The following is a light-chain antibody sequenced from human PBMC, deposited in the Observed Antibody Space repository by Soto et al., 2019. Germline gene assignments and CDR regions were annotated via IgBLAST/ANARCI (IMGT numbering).Light chain of an antibody. CDR3: QQYKSSST. J-gene: IGKJ1*01. CDR2: KAS. V-gene: IGKV1-5*03. Sequence: DIQMTQSPSTLSASVGYTFTITCRASESISIWLAWYKQKPGKAPNLLINKASSLQSEVPSRFSGSGSGTEFTLTITSLQPDDFGVYYCQQYKSSSTFGQGTTVDIK. CDR1: ESISIW.